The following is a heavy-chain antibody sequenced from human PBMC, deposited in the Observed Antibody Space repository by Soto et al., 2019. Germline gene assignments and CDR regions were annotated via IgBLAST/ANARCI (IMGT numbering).Heavy chain of an antibody. CDR3: ARGVGRSSWTSFDS. J-gene: IGHJ4*02. Sequence: SVTRSLTRIVPGGSIIRDSWSWFRQPPGKGLEWIGRIYTSENTHYNPSLRSRVSMSLDTSKNQLSLNLSSVTAADTAVYYCARGVGRSSWTSFDSWGQGTLVT. CDR1: GGSIIRDS. D-gene: IGHD6-13*01. V-gene: IGHV4-4*07. CDR2: IYTSENT.